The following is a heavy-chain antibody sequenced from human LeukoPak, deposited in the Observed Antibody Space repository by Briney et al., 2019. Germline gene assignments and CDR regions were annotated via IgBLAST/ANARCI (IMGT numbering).Heavy chain of an antibody. Sequence: GGSLRLSCAASGFTFSSYWMSWVRQAPGKGLEWVANIKQDGSEKYYVDSVKGRFTISRDNAKNSLYLQMNSLRAEDTAVYYCVRPQRYYDSSGYFDYWGQGTLVTVSS. D-gene: IGHD3-22*01. CDR1: GFTFSSYW. V-gene: IGHV3-7*01. CDR2: IKQDGSEK. CDR3: VRPQRYYDSSGYFDY. J-gene: IGHJ4*02.